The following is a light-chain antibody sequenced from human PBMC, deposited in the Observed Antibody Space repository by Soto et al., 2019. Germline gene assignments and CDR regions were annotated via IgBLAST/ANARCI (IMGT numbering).Light chain of an antibody. CDR3: SSYTSSSGYV. J-gene: IGLJ1*01. CDR2: EVT. CDR1: STDVGSNNR. Sequence: QSVLTQPPSVSGSPGQSVTISCTGTSTDVGSNNRVSWYQQPPGTAPKLMIYEVTNRPSGVPDRFSGSKSGNTASLTISGLQADDEADYYCSSYTSSSGYVFGTGTK. V-gene: IGLV2-18*02.